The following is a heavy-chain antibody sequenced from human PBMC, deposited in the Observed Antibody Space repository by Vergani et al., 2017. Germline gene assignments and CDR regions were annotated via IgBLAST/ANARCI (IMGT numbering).Heavy chain of an antibody. J-gene: IGHJ4*02. Sequence: EVQLVQSGAEVKKPGESLKISCKGSGYSFTSYWIGWVRQMPGKGLEWMGIIYPGDSDTRYSPSFQGQVTISADKSISTAYLQWSSLKASDTAMYYCARGPRIMITFGGVIVIRMDYWGQGTLVTVSS. V-gene: IGHV5-51*01. CDR2: IYPGDSDT. CDR3: ARGPRIMITFGGVIVIRMDY. CDR1: GYSFTSYW. D-gene: IGHD3-16*02.